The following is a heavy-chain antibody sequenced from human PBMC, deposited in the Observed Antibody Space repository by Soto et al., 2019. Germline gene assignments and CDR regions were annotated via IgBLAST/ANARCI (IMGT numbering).Heavy chain of an antibody. D-gene: IGHD2-2*02. J-gene: IGHJ4*02. CDR3: AKDDTGSIDY. V-gene: IGHV3-43*01. CDR2: IRWDSGET. CDR1: GFTFSNYF. Sequence: GGSLRLSCAASGFTFSNYFMHWVRQAPGKGLEWISLIRWDSGETNYTDSLKGRFTISRDNSKNSLYLHMHSVRTEDTALYYCAKDDTGSIDYWGPGTLVTVSS.